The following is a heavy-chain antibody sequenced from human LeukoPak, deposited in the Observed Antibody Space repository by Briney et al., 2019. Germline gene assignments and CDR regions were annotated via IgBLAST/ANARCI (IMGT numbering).Heavy chain of an antibody. Sequence: PGGSLRLSCAASGFTFSSYWMSWVRQAPGKGLEWVANIKQDGSEKYYVDSVKGRFTISRDNAKNSLYLQMNSLRAEDTAVYYCATTYYDFWSGYYVDYWGQGTLVTVSS. CDR2: IKQDGSEK. V-gene: IGHV3-7*01. D-gene: IGHD3-3*01. J-gene: IGHJ4*02. CDR1: GFTFSSYW. CDR3: ATTYYDFWSGYYVDY.